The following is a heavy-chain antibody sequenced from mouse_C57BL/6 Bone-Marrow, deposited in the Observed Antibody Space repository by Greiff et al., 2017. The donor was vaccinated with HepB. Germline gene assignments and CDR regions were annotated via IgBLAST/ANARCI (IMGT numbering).Heavy chain of an antibody. CDR1: GYTFTEYT. J-gene: IGHJ1*03. V-gene: IGHV1-62-2*01. CDR3: ARHGDYYGSSRYWYFDV. Sequence: QVQLQQSGAELVKPGASVKLSCKASGYTFTEYTIHWVKQRSGQGLEWIGWFYPGSGSIKYNEKFKDKATLTADKSSSTVYMELSRWTSEDSAVYFCARHGDYYGSSRYWYFDVWGTGTTVTVSS. CDR2: FYPGSGSI. D-gene: IGHD1-1*01.